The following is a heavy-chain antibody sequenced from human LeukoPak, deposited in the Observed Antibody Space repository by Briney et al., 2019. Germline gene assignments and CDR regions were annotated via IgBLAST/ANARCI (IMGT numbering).Heavy chain of an antibody. J-gene: IGHJ5*02. CDR2: INPNSGGT. CDR1: GYTFTDYY. Sequence: GASVKVSCKASGYTFTDYYIHWVRQAPGQGLEWMGWINPNSGGTNYAQKFQGRVTMTRDTSISTAYMELSRLRSDDTAVYYCARTVNPNVGFDPWGQGTLVTVSS. V-gene: IGHV1-2*02. CDR3: ARTVNPNVGFDP. D-gene: IGHD2-21*01.